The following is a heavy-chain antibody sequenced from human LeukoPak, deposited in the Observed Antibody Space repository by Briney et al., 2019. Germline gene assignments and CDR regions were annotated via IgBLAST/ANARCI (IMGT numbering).Heavy chain of an antibody. CDR1: GGTFSTSA. CDR3: ARDSYSTLDY. CDR2: IIPIFGTA. D-gene: IGHD4-11*01. J-gene: IGHJ4*02. Sequence: SVKVSCKASGGTFSTSAISWVRQAPGQGLEWMGRIIPIFGTANYAQKFQGRVTITTDESTSAAYMELSSLRSKDRAVYYWARDSYSTLDYWGQGTLVTVS. V-gene: IGHV1-69*05.